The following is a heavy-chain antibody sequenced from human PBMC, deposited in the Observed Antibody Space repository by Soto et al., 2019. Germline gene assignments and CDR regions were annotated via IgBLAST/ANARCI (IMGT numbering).Heavy chain of an antibody. CDR2: IYWNDDK. CDR1: GFSLSTSGVG. J-gene: IGHJ5*02. D-gene: IGHD3-22*01. Sequence: SGPTLVNPTQTLTLTCTFSGFSLSTSGVGVGWIRQPPGKALEWLALIYWNDDKRYSPSLKSRLTITKDTSKNQVVLTMTNMDPVDTAKYYCAPRPPSFTHYYDRLPGFDPWGRGPLYPVPS. V-gene: IGHV2-5*01. CDR3: APRPPSFTHYYDRLPGFDP.